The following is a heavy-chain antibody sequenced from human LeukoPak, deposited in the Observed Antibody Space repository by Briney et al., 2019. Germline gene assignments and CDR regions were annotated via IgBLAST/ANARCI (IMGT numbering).Heavy chain of an antibody. CDR3: ARPDRANPGVDAFDI. J-gene: IGHJ3*02. CDR1: GYSFTSYW. Sequence: GESLKISCKGSGYSFTSYWIGWVRQMPGKGLEWMGIIYPGDSDTRYSPSFQGQVTISADKSISTAYLQWSSLKASDTAMYYCARPDRANPGVDAFDIWGQGTMVTVSS. V-gene: IGHV5-51*01. D-gene: IGHD3-10*01. CDR2: IYPGDSDT.